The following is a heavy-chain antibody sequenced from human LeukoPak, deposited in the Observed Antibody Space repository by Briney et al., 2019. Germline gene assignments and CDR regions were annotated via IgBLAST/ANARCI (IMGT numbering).Heavy chain of an antibody. D-gene: IGHD6-19*01. CDR3: ARRRSGLDWFDP. J-gene: IGHJ5*02. CDR2: INHSGST. Sequence: SETLSLTCAVYGGSFSGYYWSWIRQPPGKGLEWIGEINHSGSTNYNPSLKSRVTISVDTSKNQFSLKLSSVTAADTAVYYCARRRSGLDWFDPWGQGTLVTVSS. CDR1: GGSFSGYY. V-gene: IGHV4-34*01.